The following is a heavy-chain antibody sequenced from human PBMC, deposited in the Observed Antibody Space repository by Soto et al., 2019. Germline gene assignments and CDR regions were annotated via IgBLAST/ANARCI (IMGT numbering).Heavy chain of an antibody. Sequence: GASVKVSCKVSGYTLTELSMHWVRQAPGKGLEWMGGFDPEDGETIYAQKFQGRVTMTEDTSTDTAYMELSSLRSEDTAVYYCATEIPQTAGVAIDAFDIWGQGTMVTVSS. CDR2: FDPEDGET. D-gene: IGHD3-3*01. CDR1: GYTLTELS. J-gene: IGHJ3*02. V-gene: IGHV1-24*01. CDR3: ATEIPQTAGVAIDAFDI.